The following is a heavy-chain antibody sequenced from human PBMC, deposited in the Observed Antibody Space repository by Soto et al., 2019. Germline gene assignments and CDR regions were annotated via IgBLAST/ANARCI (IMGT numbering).Heavy chain of an antibody. D-gene: IGHD1-1*01. CDR1: GGSISRSSYY. Sequence: QLQLQESGPGLVKPSETLSLTCTVSGGSISRSSYYWGWIRQPPGKGLEWIGSIYYSGSTYYNPSLKRRVTISGDTSKNQFSRKLSSVTAADTAVYYCARHDWNGVDYWGQGTLVTVSS. CDR2: IYYSGST. CDR3: ARHDWNGVDY. J-gene: IGHJ4*02. V-gene: IGHV4-39*01.